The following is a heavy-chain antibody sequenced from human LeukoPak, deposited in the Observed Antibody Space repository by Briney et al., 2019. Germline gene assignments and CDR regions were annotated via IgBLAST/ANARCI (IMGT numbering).Heavy chain of an antibody. CDR2: IYYSGST. V-gene: IGHV4-59*01. J-gene: IGHJ3*02. CDR1: GGSISSYY. CDR3: ARARGVIPVAFDI. Sequence: PSETLSLTRTLSGGSISSYYWSWIRQPPGKGLEWLGYIYYSGSTNYNPSLKSRVTISVDTTKNQFSLKLSSVTAADTAVYYCARARGVIPVAFDIWGQGTMVTVS. D-gene: IGHD3-10*01.